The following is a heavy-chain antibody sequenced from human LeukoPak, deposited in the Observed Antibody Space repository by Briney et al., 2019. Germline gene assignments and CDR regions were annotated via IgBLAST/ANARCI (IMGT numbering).Heavy chain of an antibody. J-gene: IGHJ4*02. Sequence: GASVKVSCKASGYTFTGYYMHWVRQAPGQGLEWMGRINPNSGGTNYAQKFQGRVTMTRDTSISTAYMELSRLRSDDTAVYYCARLSSSGWSSCIDYWGQGTLVTVSS. CDR2: INPNSGGT. CDR1: GYTFTGYY. V-gene: IGHV1-2*06. CDR3: ARLSSSGWSSCIDY. D-gene: IGHD6-19*01.